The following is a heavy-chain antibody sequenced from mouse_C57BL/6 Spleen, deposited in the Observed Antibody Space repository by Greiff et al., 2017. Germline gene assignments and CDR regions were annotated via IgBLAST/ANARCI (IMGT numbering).Heavy chain of an antibody. D-gene: IGHD1-1*01. V-gene: IGHV3-6*01. CDR2: ISYDGSN. CDR3: ARGIYYQDY. Sequence: EVQLQQSGPGLVKPSQSLSLTCSVTGYSITSGYYWNWIRQFPGNKLEWMGYISYDGSNNYNPSLKNRISITRDTSKNQFFLKLNSVTTEDTATYYGARGIYYQDYWGQGTTLTVSS. J-gene: IGHJ2*01. CDR1: GYSITSGYY.